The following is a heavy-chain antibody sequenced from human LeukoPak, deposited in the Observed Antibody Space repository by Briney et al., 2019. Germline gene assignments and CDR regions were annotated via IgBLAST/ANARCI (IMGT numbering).Heavy chain of an antibody. V-gene: IGHV3-7*01. CDR3: ARDSFGFDY. CDR1: GFTFSSYW. J-gene: IGHJ4*02. D-gene: IGHD3-16*01. CDR2: IKQDGSER. Sequence: GGSLRLSCAASGFTFSSYWMSWVRQAPGKGLEWVANIKQDGSERYYVDSVKGRFTISRDNAKNSLYLQMSSLRVEDTAVYYCARDSFGFDYWGQGTLVTVSS.